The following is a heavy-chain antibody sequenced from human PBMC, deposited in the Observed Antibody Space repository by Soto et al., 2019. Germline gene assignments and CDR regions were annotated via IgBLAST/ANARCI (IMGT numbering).Heavy chain of an antibody. D-gene: IGHD3-10*01. J-gene: IGHJ4*02. CDR1: GASITNYY. Sequence: QVQLHQSGPGLVKPSETLSLTCSVSGASITNYYWTWIRQSPGKGLEWIGYIYYGGTSNYNSSLKGRVTVSVDMSTNQFSLTVNSVTAADTAVYYCAMYYGHGQDYWGQGTLVTVSS. CDR3: AMYYGHGQDY. CDR2: IYYGGTS. V-gene: IGHV4-59*01.